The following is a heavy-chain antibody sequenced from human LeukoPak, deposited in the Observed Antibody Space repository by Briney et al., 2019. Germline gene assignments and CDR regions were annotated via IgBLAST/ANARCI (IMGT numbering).Heavy chain of an antibody. Sequence: PSETLFLTCAVSGYSISSGYYWGWIRQPPGKGLEWIGSIYHSGSTYYNPSLKSRVTISVDTSKNQFSLKLSSVTAADTAVYYCAREIVVVPAAMPGLCYMDVGGKGTTVTVSS. D-gene: IGHD2-2*01. J-gene: IGHJ6*03. CDR3: AREIVVVPAAMPGLCYMDV. V-gene: IGHV4-38-2*02. CDR1: GYSISSGYY. CDR2: IYHSGST.